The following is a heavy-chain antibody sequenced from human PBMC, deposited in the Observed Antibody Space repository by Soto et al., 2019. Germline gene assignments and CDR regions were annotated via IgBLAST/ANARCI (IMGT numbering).Heavy chain of an antibody. D-gene: IGHD3-22*01. J-gene: IGHJ4*02. V-gene: IGHV4-31*03. Sequence: SETLALTCTVSGGSISSGGYYWSWIRQHPGKGLEWIGYIYYSGSTYYNPSLKSRVTISVDTSKNQFSLKLSSVTAADTAVYYCARGSHDYYDSSGLIDYWGQGTLVTVSS. CDR2: IYYSGST. CDR3: ARGSHDYYDSSGLIDY. CDR1: GGSISSGGYY.